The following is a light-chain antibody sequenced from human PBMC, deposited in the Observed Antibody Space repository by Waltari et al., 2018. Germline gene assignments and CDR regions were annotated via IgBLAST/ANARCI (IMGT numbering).Light chain of an antibody. J-gene: IGKJ3*01. CDR1: QSISSY. V-gene: IGKV1-16*01. CDR3: QRYNSYPIT. Sequence: DIQMTQSPSSLSASVGDRVNITCRASQSISSYLNWYQQKPGKAPNFLIYGASNLQSGVPSRFSASGSGTEFTLTISSLQPDDFATYYCQRYNSYPITFGPGTKVDI. CDR2: GAS.